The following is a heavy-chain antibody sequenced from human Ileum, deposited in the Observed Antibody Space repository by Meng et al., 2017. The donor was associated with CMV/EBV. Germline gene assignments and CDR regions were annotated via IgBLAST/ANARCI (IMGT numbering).Heavy chain of an antibody. CDR1: IFTFSNYW. J-gene: IGHJ4*02. CDR3: AREAYSSNWYPFDY. CDR2: INCDGITA. D-gene: IGHD6-13*01. Sequence: SIFTFSNYWMHSDCHAPGKGLVSVSHINCDGITATYADSVKGPFTISRDNAKNTLYPQMNSLRAEDTAVYYCAREAYSSNWYPFDYWGQGTLVTVSS. V-gene: IGHV3-74*03.